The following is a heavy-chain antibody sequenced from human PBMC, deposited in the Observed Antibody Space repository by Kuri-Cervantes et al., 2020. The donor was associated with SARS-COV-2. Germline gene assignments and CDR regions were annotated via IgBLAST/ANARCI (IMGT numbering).Heavy chain of an antibody. CDR1: GVNLSSYA. CDR3: ARSSSSSDYYYYYMDV. D-gene: IGHD6-6*01. CDR2: IIPIYGTT. Sequence: KISCKASGVNLSSYAIAWVRQAPGQGLEWMGRIIPIYGTTNYAQKVQGRVTITADESTNTAYMEMSSLRSEDTAIYYCARSSSSSDYYYYYMDVWGKGTTVTVSS. J-gene: IGHJ6*03. V-gene: IGHV1-69*15.